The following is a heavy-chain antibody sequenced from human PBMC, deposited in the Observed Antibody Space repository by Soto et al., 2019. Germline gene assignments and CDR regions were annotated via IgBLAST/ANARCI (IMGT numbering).Heavy chain of an antibody. CDR2: IDSDDDK. J-gene: IGHJ3*02. CDR3: ARSRYYYDSSDYYGNTFDI. V-gene: IGHV2-70*01. D-gene: IGHD3-22*01. Sequence: GSGPTLVNPTQTLTVTCTFSGFALSTSGMCINWIRQPPGKALEWLGIIDSDDDKYYSPSLKTRLTISKDTSKNRVVLTMTNMDPVDTATYYCARSRYYYDSSDYYGNTFDIWGQGTMVTVSS. CDR1: GFALSTSGMC.